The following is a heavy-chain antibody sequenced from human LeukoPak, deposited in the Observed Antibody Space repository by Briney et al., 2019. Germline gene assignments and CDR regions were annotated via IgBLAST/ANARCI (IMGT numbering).Heavy chain of an antibody. Sequence: PGGSLRLSCTASGFTFSSYARSWVRQAPGKGLEWVSAISGSGGSIYYADSVKGRFTISRDNSKNTLYLQMNSLRAEDTAVYYCAKADTAMVPYFDYWGQGTLVTVSS. J-gene: IGHJ4*02. V-gene: IGHV3-23*01. D-gene: IGHD5-18*01. CDR3: AKADTAMVPYFDY. CDR2: ISGSGGSI. CDR1: GFTFSSYA.